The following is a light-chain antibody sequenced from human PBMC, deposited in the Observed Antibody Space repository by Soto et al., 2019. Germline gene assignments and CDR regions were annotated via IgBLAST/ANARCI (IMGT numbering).Light chain of an antibody. Sequence: EIVLTQSPGTLSLSPGERASLSCRASQSVRNNFLAWYQQKPGQAPRLLIYGASSRATGIPDRFSGSGSGTDFTLTISRLEPEDFAVYFCHQFATSRTFGQGTKVDI. V-gene: IGKV3-20*01. CDR2: GAS. J-gene: IGKJ1*01. CDR3: HQFATSRT. CDR1: QSVRNNF.